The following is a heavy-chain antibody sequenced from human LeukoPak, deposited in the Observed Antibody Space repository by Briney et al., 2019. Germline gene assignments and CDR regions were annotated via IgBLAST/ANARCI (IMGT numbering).Heavy chain of an antibody. V-gene: IGHV5-51*01. CDR3: ARHPSNVWSGYYTYMDV. CDR2: IYPGDSDT. J-gene: IGHJ6*03. Sequence: NLGESLKISCKGSGYYFPSYWIAWVRQMPGKGLEWMGIIYPGDSDTRYSPSFQGQVTISVDKSISTAYLRWSSLKASDTAMYYCARHPSNVWSGYYTYMDVWGEGTTVTVSS. CDR1: GYYFPSYW. D-gene: IGHD3-3*01.